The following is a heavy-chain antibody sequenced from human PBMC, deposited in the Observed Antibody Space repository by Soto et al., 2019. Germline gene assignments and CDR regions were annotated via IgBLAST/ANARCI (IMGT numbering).Heavy chain of an antibody. Sequence: SVKVSCKGPENTLTELTIDWLRQAPGKGLEWMGRSAPEGGEPIYPQKFQGRVSMTEDPSTDTAYMELTSLRSEDTAVYFCAADRKIVGTIGAFDFWGQGTLVTVSS. V-gene: IGHV1-24*01. CDR2: SAPEGGEP. J-gene: IGHJ4*02. CDR1: ENTLTELT. CDR3: AADRKIVGTIGAFDF. D-gene: IGHD1-26*01.